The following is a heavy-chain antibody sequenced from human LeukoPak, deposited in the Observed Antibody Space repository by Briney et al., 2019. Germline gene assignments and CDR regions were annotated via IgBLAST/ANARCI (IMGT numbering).Heavy chain of an antibody. CDR2: IKQDGGEK. D-gene: IGHD1-1*01. Sequence: PGGSLILSCAASGFTFSSYWMSWVRQAPGKGLEWVANIKQDGGEKYYVDSVKGRFTISRDNAKNSLYLQMNSLRAEDTAVYYCARHRLQLERRGLDYWGQGTLVTVSS. J-gene: IGHJ4*02. CDR3: ARHRLQLERRGLDY. V-gene: IGHV3-7*01. CDR1: GFTFSSYW.